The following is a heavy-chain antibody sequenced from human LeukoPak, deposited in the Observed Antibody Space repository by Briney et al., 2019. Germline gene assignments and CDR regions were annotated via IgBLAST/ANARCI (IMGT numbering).Heavy chain of an antibody. CDR3: ARDPYPSGSYVFDY. D-gene: IGHD1-26*01. CDR1: GFTFSSYS. Sequence: GGSLRLSCAASGFTFSSYSMNWVRQAPGKGLEGVSSISSSSSYIYYADSVKGRFTISRDNAKNSLYLQMNSLRAEDTAVYYCARDPYPSGSYVFDYWGQGTLVTVSS. CDR2: ISSSSSYI. J-gene: IGHJ4*02. V-gene: IGHV3-21*01.